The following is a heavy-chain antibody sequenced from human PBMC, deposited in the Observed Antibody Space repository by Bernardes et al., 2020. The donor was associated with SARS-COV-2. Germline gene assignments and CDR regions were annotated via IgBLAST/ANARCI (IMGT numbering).Heavy chain of an antibody. J-gene: IGHJ4*02. CDR2: INPNSGGT. CDR3: ARGGFYRSSTSCPDY. V-gene: IGHV1-2*02. Sequence: ASVKVSCKASGYTFTGYYIHWVRQAPGQGLEWMGWINPNSGGTNYAQKFQGRVTMTRDTSISTAYMELSRLRSDDTAVYYCARGGFYRSSTSCPDYWGQGARVTGSS. D-gene: IGHD2-2*01. CDR1: GYTFTGYY.